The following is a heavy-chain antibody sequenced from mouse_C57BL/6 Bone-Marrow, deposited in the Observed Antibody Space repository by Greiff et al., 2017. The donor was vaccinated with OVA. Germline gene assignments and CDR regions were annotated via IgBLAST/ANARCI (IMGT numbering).Heavy chain of an antibody. D-gene: IGHD2-4*01. V-gene: IGHV2-6-1*01. CDR2: IWSDGST. Sequence: LQESGPGLVAPSQSLSITCTVSGFSLTSYGVHWVRQPPGKGLEWLVVIWSDGSTTYNSALKSRLSISKDNSKSQVFLKMNSLQTDDTAMYYCARQKLDDYEGAWFAYWGQGTLVTVSA. CDR3: ARQKLDDYEGAWFAY. J-gene: IGHJ3*01. CDR1: GFSLTSYG.